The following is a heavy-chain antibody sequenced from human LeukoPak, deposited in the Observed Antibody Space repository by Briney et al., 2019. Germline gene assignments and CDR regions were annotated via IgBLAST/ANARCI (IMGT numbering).Heavy chain of an antibody. CDR1: GGTFSNYA. CDR3: ARDRVRWFDP. J-gene: IGHJ5*02. V-gene: IGHV1-69*13. Sequence: ASVKVSCKASGGTFSNYAISWVRQAPGQGLEWMGGIIPIFGTANYAQKFQGRVTITADESTSAAYMELSRLRSDDTAVYYCARDRVRWFDPWGQGTLVTVSS. CDR2: IIPIFGTA.